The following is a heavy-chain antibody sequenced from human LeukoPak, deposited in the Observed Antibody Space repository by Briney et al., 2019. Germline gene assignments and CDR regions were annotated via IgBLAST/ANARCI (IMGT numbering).Heavy chain of an antibody. J-gene: IGHJ6*02. D-gene: IGHD6-19*01. Sequence: PGGSLRLSCAASGFTFSSYSMNWVRQAPGKGLEWVSSISSSSIYIYYADSVKGRFTISRDNAKNSLYLQMNSLRAEDTAVYYCARTKAPGYSSGWSLGYYYYGMDVWGQGTTVTVSS. CDR2: ISSSSIYI. V-gene: IGHV3-21*01. CDR1: GFTFSSYS. CDR3: ARTKAPGYSSGWSLGYYYYGMDV.